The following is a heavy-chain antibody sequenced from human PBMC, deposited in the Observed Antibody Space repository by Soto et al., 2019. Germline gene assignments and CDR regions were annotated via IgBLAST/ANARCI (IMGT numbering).Heavy chain of an antibody. Sequence: GASVKVSCKASVRTFSSYAISWVRQAPGQGLEWMGGIIPIFGTANYAQKFQGRVTITADESTSTAYMELSSLRSEDTAVYYCARDLSYYYGSGSYYKEPYYYYYGMDVWGQGTTVTVSS. CDR3: ARDLSYYYGSGSYYKEPYYYYYGMDV. D-gene: IGHD3-10*01. CDR2: IIPIFGTA. J-gene: IGHJ6*02. CDR1: VRTFSSYA. V-gene: IGHV1-69*13.